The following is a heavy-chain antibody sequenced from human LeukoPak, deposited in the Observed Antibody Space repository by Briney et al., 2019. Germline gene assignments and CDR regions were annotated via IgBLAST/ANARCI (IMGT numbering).Heavy chain of an antibody. CDR1: GGTFSSYA. J-gene: IGHJ6*02. CDR2: IIALFGTA. Sequence: GGSVKVSCKASGGTFSSYAISWVRQAPGQGLEWMGGIIALFGTANYAQKFQGRLTITADESTSTVYMELSSLRSEDTAVYYCARISDGYNSYFFYGMDVWGQGTTVTVSS. D-gene: IGHD5-24*01. V-gene: IGHV1-69*13. CDR3: ARISDGYNSYFFYGMDV.